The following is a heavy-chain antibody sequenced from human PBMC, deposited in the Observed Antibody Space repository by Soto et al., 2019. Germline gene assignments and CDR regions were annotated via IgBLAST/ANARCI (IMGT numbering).Heavy chain of an antibody. CDR2: IYSSGYT. D-gene: IGHD6-6*01. CDR1: GASISSYY. V-gene: IGHV4-59*08. Sequence: SETLSLTCTVSGASISSYYWSWVRQPPGKGLEWIGYIYSSGYTKYSPSLKSRVTISVDTSKNQFSLKLSSVTAADTAVYYCARRTAARGEEYYYYYMDVWGKGTTVTVSS. J-gene: IGHJ6*03. CDR3: ARRTAARGEEYYYYYMDV.